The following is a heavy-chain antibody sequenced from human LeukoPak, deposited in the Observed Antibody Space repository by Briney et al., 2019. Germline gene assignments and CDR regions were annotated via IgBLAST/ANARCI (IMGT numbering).Heavy chain of an antibody. V-gene: IGHV3-23*01. CDR2: ISGSGGST. CDR3: AKDSKVAYYFDY. CDR1: GFTFSSYA. J-gene: IGHJ4*02. Sequence: AGGSLRLSCAASGFTFSSYAMSWVRQAPGKGLEWVSAISGSGGSTYYADSVKGRFTISSDNSKNTLYLQMNSLRAEDTAVYYCAKDSKVAYYFDYWGQGTLVTVSS. D-gene: IGHD5-12*01.